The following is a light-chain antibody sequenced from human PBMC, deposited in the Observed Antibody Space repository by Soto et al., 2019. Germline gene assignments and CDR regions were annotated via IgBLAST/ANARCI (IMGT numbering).Light chain of an antibody. V-gene: IGKV3-20*01. CDR1: QSLNSGY. CDR3: QQYGSAPYT. J-gene: IGKJ2*01. Sequence: IVLTQSPGTLSLSPGEGASVSCRASQSLNSGYLAWYQQKPGQAPRLLIYGASSRATGIPDRFSGSRSGTNFTLTISRLEPEDFAVYFCQQYGSAPYTFVQGTKLEIK. CDR2: GAS.